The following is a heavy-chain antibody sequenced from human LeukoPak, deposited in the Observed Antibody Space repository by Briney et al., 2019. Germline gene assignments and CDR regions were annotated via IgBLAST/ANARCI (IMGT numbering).Heavy chain of an antibody. Sequence: GGSLRLSCAASGFTFSNTWMSWVRQAPGKGLEWVGRIKSKTDGWTTDYAAPVKGRFTISRDDSKNTLYLQMHSLKAEDTAVYYCTTGLRAADTNWGRGTLVTVSS. CDR2: IKSKTDGWTT. J-gene: IGHJ4*02. D-gene: IGHD6-13*01. CDR1: GFTFSNTW. CDR3: TTGLRAADTN. V-gene: IGHV3-15*01.